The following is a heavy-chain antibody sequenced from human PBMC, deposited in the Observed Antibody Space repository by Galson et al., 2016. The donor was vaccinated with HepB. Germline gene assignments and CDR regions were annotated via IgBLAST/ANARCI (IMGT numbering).Heavy chain of an antibody. J-gene: IGHJ4*02. Sequence: SVKVSCKALGYTFPSYDIDWVRQAAGQGLEWLGWINPRSGDTGYAQKFQGRVTIARNTSISTVYMELTSLRSEDTAVYYCARALHRGQYCSGGSCHSDFKYWGQGTLVTVSS. CDR2: INPRSGDT. CDR3: ARALHRGQYCSGGSCHSDFKY. V-gene: IGHV1-8*01. CDR1: GYTFPSYD. D-gene: IGHD2-15*01.